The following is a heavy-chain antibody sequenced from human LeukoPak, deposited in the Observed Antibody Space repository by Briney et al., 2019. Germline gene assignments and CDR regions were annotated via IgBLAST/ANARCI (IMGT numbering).Heavy chain of an antibody. CDR2: IKLDGSET. V-gene: IGHV3-7*04. CDR3: ARGYSNVFY. Sequence: PGGSLRLSCAASGFTFSSYWMTWVRQAPGKGLEWVANIKLDGSETNYVDSVKGRFTISRDNAKNSLFLQMNSLRAEDTAVYYCARGYSNVFYWGQGTLVTVSS. D-gene: IGHD5-18*01. CDR1: GFTFSSYW. J-gene: IGHJ4*02.